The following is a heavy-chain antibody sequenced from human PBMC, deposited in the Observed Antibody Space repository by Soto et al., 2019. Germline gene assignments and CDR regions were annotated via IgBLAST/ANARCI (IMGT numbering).Heavy chain of an antibody. CDR1: GYTFTSYG. CDR2: ISAYNGNT. V-gene: IGHV1-18*04. Sequence: ASVKVSCKASGYTFTSYGISWVRQAPGQGLEWMGWISAYNGNTNSAQKLQGRVTMTTDTSTSTAYMELRSLSTDDTAVKYCASVMKYYDSSCYRPLFDYWGQGTLVTVSS. J-gene: IGHJ4*02. CDR3: ASVMKYYDSSCYRPLFDY. D-gene: IGHD3-22*01.